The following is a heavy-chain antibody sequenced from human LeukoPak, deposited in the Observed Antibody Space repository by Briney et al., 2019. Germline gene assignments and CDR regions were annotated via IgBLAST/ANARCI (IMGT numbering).Heavy chain of an antibody. CDR1: GGSFSGYY. J-gene: IGHJ4*02. V-gene: IGHV4-34*01. CDR3: ARGPSRPCSSTSCSDGYYFDY. CDR2: IDHSGST. D-gene: IGHD2-2*01. Sequence: SETLSLTCAVYGGSFSGYYWSWIGQPPGKGLEWIGEIDHSGSTNYNPSLKSRVTISVDTSKNQFSLKLSSVTAADTAVYYCARGPSRPCSSTSCSDGYYFDYWGQGTLVTVSS.